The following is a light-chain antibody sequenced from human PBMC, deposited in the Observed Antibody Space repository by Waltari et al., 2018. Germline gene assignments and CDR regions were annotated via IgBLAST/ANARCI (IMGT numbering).Light chain of an antibody. Sequence: DIVMTQYPLSLPVTPGEPASIPCRSSQSLLHSNGYTYLDWYLQKPGQSPQLLIYLASNRASGVPDRFSGSGSGTDFTLKISRVEAEDVGVYYCMQALQTPMYTFGQGTKLEIK. V-gene: IGKV2-28*01. J-gene: IGKJ2*01. CDR2: LAS. CDR3: MQALQTPMYT. CDR1: QSLLHSNGYTY.